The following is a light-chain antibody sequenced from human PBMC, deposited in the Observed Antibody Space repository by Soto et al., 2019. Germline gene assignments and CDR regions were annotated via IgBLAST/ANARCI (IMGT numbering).Light chain of an antibody. Sequence: QPVLTQPPSVSGAPGQSVTISCTGSSSNIGAGSDVHWYQHLPGTPPKVLIYGNNNRPSGVPDRFSGSKSGTSASLSITGLQAEDEADYYCQSYDSSLSGSVFGGGTKVTVL. CDR3: QSYDSSLSGSV. V-gene: IGLV1-40*01. J-gene: IGLJ2*01. CDR1: SSNIGAGSD. CDR2: GNN.